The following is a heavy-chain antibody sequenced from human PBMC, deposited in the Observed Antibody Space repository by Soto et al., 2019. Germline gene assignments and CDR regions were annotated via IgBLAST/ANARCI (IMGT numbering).Heavy chain of an antibody. D-gene: IGHD5-12*01. CDR1: GYTFTSYH. CDR2: IFPSDGRT. CDR3: AREPPSGFNFDY. Sequence: ASVKVSCKASGYTFTSYHIHWVRQAPGQGLEWMGIIFPSDGRTIYTQKFQGRVTMTRDTSTSTVYMELSSLRSEDTAVYYCAREPPSGFNFDYWGQGTLVTVSS. V-gene: IGHV1-46*01. J-gene: IGHJ4*02.